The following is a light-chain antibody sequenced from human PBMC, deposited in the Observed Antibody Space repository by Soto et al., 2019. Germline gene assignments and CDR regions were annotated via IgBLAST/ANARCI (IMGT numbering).Light chain of an antibody. V-gene: IGKV4-1*01. J-gene: IGKJ2*01. Sequence: DIVMTQSPDSLAVSLGERATINCKSSQSVLYSSNNKNYLAWYQQKPGQPPKLLIYWASTRESGVPDRFSGSGSGTDLTITISSLQAEDVAVYYCQQYYSTLMYTFGQGTKLEIK. CDR2: WAS. CDR3: QQYYSTLMYT. CDR1: QSVLYSSNNKNY.